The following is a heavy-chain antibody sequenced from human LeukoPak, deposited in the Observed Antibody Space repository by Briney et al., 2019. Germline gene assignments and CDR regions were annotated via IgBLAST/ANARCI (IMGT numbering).Heavy chain of an antibody. CDR3: TRRSSGSLPDY. Sequence: GGSLRLSCAASGFTFSGSAMHWVRQASGKGLEWVGRIRSKANSYATAYAASVKGRFTISRDDSKNTGYLQMNSLKTEDTAVYYCTRRSSGSLPDYWGQGTLVTVSS. J-gene: IGHJ4*02. CDR2: IRSKANSYAT. D-gene: IGHD1-26*01. V-gene: IGHV3-73*01. CDR1: GFTFSGSA.